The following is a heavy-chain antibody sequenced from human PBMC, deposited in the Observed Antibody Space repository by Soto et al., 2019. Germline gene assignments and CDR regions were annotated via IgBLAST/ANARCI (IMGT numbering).Heavy chain of an antibody. D-gene: IGHD3-10*01. CDR1: GFTFSSYA. J-gene: IGHJ3*02. V-gene: IGHV3-23*01. Sequence: EVQLLESGGGLVQPGGSLRLSCAASGFTFSSYAMSWVRQAPGKGLEWVSAISGSGGSTYYADSVKGRFTISRDNSKNTLYLQMNSLRAEDTAVYYCAKDLRASHSVNYGSGSWDAFDIWGQGTMVTVSS. CDR2: ISGSGGST. CDR3: AKDLRASHSVNYGSGSWDAFDI.